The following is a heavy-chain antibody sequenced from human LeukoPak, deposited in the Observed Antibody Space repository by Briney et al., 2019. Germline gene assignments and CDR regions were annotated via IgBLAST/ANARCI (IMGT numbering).Heavy chain of an antibody. CDR1: GFTVFSNY. Sequence: PGGSLRLSCAASGFTVFSNYMSWVRQAPGKGLEWVSVIYSGGSTYYADSVKGRFTISRDNSKNTLYLQMNSLRAEDTAVYYCARYLYSSGGYFDYWGQGIQVTVSS. D-gene: IGHD6-25*01. J-gene: IGHJ4*02. CDR3: ARYLYSSGGYFDY. CDR2: IYSGGST. V-gene: IGHV3-66*01.